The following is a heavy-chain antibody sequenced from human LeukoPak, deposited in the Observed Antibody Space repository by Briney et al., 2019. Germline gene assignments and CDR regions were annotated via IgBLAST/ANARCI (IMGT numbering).Heavy chain of an antibody. V-gene: IGHV3-74*03. CDR2: INSDGSST. J-gene: IGHJ5*02. CDR1: GFTLSRYS. Sequence: GGSLRLSCAASGFTLSRYSMNWVRQAPGKGLVWVSRINSDGSSTTYADSVKGRFTISRDNAKNTLYLQMNSLRAEDTAVYYCARTLRYFGENWFDPWGQGTLVTVSS. CDR3: ARTLRYFGENWFDP. D-gene: IGHD3-9*01.